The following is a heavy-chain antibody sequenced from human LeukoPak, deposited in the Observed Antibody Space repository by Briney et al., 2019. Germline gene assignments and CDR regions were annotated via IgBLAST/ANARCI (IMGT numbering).Heavy chain of an antibody. J-gene: IGHJ4*02. CDR1: GFTFSSYA. D-gene: IGHD3-22*01. V-gene: IGHV3-23*01. CDR3: ARHRAEYYDTSGYYHDY. CDR2: ISGSGGST. Sequence: GASLRLSCAASGFTFSSYAMRWVRQAPGKGLEWVSAISGSGGSTYYADSVKGRFTISRDNYKNTLYLQLNSLRAEDTPVYYCARHRAEYYDTSGYYHDYWGQGTLVTVSS.